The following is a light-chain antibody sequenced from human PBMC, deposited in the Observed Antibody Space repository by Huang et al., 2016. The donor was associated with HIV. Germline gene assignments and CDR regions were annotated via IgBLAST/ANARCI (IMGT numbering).Light chain of an antibody. Sequence: DIQMTQSSSTLSASVGDRVPIACRASQSISTWLAWYQQKPWRAPNLLIYDASTLESGVPSRFSGGGSGTDFTLTISSLQPDDFATYYCQQYNSFPWTFGQGTKVEV. CDR3: QQYNSFPWT. CDR1: QSISTW. J-gene: IGKJ1*01. V-gene: IGKV1-5*01. CDR2: DAS.